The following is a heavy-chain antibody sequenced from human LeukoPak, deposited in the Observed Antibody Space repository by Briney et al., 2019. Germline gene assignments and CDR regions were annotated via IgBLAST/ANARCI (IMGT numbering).Heavy chain of an antibody. CDR1: GFSFNSYA. V-gene: IGHV3-33*05. J-gene: IGHJ6*02. CDR2: MTYDGGDI. D-gene: IGHD2-15*01. Sequence: PGGSLRLSCAASGFSFNSYAMHWVRQAPGKGLEWVAVMTYDGGDIYYGDSLKGRFTISRDNSKNTLYLQMNSLRAEDTAVYYCARAGYCSGGSCYGMDVWGQGTTVTVSS. CDR3: ARAGYCSGGSCYGMDV.